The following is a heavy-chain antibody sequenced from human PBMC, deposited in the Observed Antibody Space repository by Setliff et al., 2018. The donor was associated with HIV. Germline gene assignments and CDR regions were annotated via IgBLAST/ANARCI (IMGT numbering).Heavy chain of an antibody. CDR1: GGSFSGFY. J-gene: IGHJ4*02. V-gene: IGHV4-34*01. CDR3: VRGRRDFSSSFSPNFDY. CDR2: IDHSGGT. Sequence: NPSETLSLTCAVYGGSFSGFYWSWTRQPPGKGLEWIGKIDHSGGTDYNPSLLSRVTISKDTSKNQFSLILSSVTAADTAVYFCVRGRRDFSSSFSPNFDYWGQGTLVTVSS. D-gene: IGHD6-6*01.